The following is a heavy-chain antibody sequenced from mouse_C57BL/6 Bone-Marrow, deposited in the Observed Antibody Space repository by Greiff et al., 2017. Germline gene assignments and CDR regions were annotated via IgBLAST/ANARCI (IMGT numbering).Heavy chain of an antibody. D-gene: IGHD3-3*01. CDR3: ATRTGARGAMDY. Sequence: VKLQQSGAELVRPGTSVKVSCKASGYAFTNYLIEWVKQRPGQGLEWIGVINPGSGGTNYNEKFKGKATLTADKSSSTAYMQLSSLTSEDSAVYFRATRTGARGAMDYWGQGTSVTVSS. CDR1: GYAFTNYL. CDR2: INPGSGGT. J-gene: IGHJ4*01. V-gene: IGHV1-54*01.